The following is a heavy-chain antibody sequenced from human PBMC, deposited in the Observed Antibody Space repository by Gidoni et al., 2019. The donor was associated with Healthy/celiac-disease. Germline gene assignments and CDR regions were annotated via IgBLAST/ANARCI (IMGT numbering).Heavy chain of an antibody. V-gene: IGHV3-30-3*01. CDR1: GFTFSSYA. D-gene: IGHD2-2*01. CDR2: ISYDGSNK. CDR3: ARDGSSTSYWGFDP. J-gene: IGHJ5*02. Sequence: QVQLVESGGGVVQPGRSLRLSCSASGFTFSSYAMHWVRQAPGTGLVWVAVISYDGSNKHYADSVKGRFTISRDNSKNTLYLQMNSLRAEDTAVYYCARDGSSTSYWGFDPWGQGTLVTVSS.